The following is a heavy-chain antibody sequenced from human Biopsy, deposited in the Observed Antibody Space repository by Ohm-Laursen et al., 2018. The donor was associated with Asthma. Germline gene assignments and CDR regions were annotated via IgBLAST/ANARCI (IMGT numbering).Heavy chain of an antibody. J-gene: IGHJ4*02. V-gene: IGHV1-69*13. CDR3: ARKAGSCISRTCYSLDF. Sequence: SVKVSCKTLGGTFNTYVIGWVRQAPGQGLEWMGGINSVFGTTTYPQKFQNRVTITADDSTSTVYMELSSLRSEDTAVYYCARKAGSCISRTCYSLDFWGQGTLVTVSS. CDR2: INSVFGTT. CDR1: GGTFNTYV. D-gene: IGHD2-2*01.